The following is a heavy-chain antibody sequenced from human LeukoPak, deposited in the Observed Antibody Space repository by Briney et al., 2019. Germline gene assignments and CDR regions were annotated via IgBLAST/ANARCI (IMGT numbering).Heavy chain of an antibody. D-gene: IGHD6-19*01. Sequence: GGSLRLSCAASGFTFDDYSMSWVRQAPGKGLEWVSGINWNGGSTGYADSVKGRFTISRDNAKNPLYLQMNSLRAEDTALYYCARDPPTGYSSGWYFDYWGQGTLVTVSS. CDR2: INWNGGST. V-gene: IGHV3-20*04. CDR3: ARDPPTGYSSGWYFDY. J-gene: IGHJ4*02. CDR1: GFTFDDYS.